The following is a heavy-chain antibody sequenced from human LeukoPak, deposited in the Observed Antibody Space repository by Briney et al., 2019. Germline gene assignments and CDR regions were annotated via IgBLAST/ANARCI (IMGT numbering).Heavy chain of an antibody. J-gene: IGHJ4*02. V-gene: IGHV3-21*01. CDR3: ARIGIAAVNY. D-gene: IGHD6-13*01. CDR1: GFTFSSYN. CDR2: ISSSSNYI. Sequence: PGGSLRLSCVASGFTFSSYNMNWVRQAPGKGLEWVSSISSSSNYIYCADSVKGRFTISRDNAKNSLDLQMNSLRAEDTAVYYCARIGIAAVNYWGQGTLVTVSS.